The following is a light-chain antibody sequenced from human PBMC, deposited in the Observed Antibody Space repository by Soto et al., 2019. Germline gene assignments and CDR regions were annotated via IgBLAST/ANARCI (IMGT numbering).Light chain of an antibody. J-gene: IGLJ1*01. V-gene: IGLV2-14*01. CDR1: SSDIALYNY. Sequence: QSVLTQPGSVSGSPGQSITISCTGTSSDIALYNYVSWYQHHPGKAPKLIIYEVTNRPSGVSNRFSGSKSGNTASLTISGLYDEDGADYHWSSYKSAAASCVFGSGTKVTV. CDR3: SSYKSAAASCV. CDR2: EVT.